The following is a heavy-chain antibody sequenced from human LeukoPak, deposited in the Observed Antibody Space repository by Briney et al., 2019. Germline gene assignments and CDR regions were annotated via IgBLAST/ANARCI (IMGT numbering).Heavy chain of an antibody. V-gene: IGHV4-59*01. CDR1: GGSITSYY. CDR3: ARDKYSGTNHAKSRYDD. Sequence: SEPLSLICTVSGGSITSYYWTWIRQPPGKGLEWLGCMYGDGRTKYNTSLKGRVTMSVYTSKNQYSLKLSSATVTDSDVYYCARDKYSGTNHAKSRYDDWGQGTMVTVSS. D-gene: IGHD1-26*01. J-gene: IGHJ3*01. CDR2: MYGDGRT.